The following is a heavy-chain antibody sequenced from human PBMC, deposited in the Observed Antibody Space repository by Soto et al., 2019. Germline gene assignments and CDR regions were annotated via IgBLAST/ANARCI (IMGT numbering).Heavy chain of an antibody. V-gene: IGHV3-23*01. Sequence: SLRLSCAASGFTFSSYAMNWVRQAPGKGLEWVSSISGSGSSIYYAGSVKGRFTISRDNSKNTLYLQMNSLRDEDTAVYYCAKGALCSSTNCYVLSCFDPWGQGTLVTVSS. J-gene: IGHJ5*02. CDR3: AKGALCSSTNCYVLSCFDP. CDR2: ISGSGSSI. CDR1: GFTFSSYA. D-gene: IGHD2-2*01.